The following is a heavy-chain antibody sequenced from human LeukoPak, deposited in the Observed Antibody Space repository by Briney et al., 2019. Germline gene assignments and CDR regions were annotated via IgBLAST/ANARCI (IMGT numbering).Heavy chain of an antibody. CDR3: AKDIRGGYGDYQGWAFDI. Sequence: PGGSLRLSCAASGINFEQYGMHWVRQAPGKGLEWVSLISGDGGSTYYADSVKGRFTISRDNSKNSLYLQMNSLRTEDTALYYCAKDIRGGYGDYQGWAFDIWGQGTMVTVSS. CDR2: ISGDGGST. CDR1: GINFEQYG. V-gene: IGHV3-43*02. D-gene: IGHD4-17*01. J-gene: IGHJ3*02.